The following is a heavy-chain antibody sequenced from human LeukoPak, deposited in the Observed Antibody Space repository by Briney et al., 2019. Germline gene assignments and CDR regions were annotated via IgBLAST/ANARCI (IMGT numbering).Heavy chain of an antibody. V-gene: IGHV3-23*01. Sequence: GGSLRLSCADSGFTFSTYAMSWDRQAPGKGLEWVSGLSSSGHSTYYADSVKGRFTISRDNSKNTLYLQMNSLRVEDTAVYYCTKDLHPNWFDPWGQGTLVIVSS. CDR3: TKDLHPNWFDP. CDR1: GFTFSTYA. J-gene: IGHJ5*02. D-gene: IGHD4-11*01. CDR2: LSSSGHST.